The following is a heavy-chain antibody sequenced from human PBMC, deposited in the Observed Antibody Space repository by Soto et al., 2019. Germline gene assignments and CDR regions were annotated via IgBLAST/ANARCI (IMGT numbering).Heavy chain of an antibody. CDR3: ARGPYDFWSGYFYGMGV. D-gene: IGHD3-3*01. J-gene: IGHJ6*02. CDR2: INHSGST. V-gene: IGHV4-34*01. Sequence: PSETLALTCAVYRGSFSGYYWSWIRQPPGKGLEWIGEINHSGSTNYNPSLKSRVTISVDTSKNQFSLKLSSVTAAYTAVYYCARGPYDFWSGYFYGMGVWGQGPTVAVSS. CDR1: RGSFSGYY.